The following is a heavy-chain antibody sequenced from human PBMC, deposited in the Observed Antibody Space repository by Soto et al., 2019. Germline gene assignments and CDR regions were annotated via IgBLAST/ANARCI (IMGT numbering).Heavy chain of an antibody. CDR2: INPNSGGP. D-gene: IGHD6-19*01. Sequence: GASVKVSCKASGYTFTGYYMHWLRQAPGQGLEWMGWINPNSGGPNYAQKFQGWVTMTRDTSISTAYMELSRLRSDDTAVYYCARVRPGSGWPFDYWGQGTLVTVSS. CDR1: GYTFTGYY. V-gene: IGHV1-2*04. CDR3: ARVRPGSGWPFDY. J-gene: IGHJ4*02.